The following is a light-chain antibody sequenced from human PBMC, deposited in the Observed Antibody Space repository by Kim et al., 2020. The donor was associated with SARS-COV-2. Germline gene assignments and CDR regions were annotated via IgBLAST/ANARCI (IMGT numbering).Light chain of an antibody. Sequence: SVGDRVTSTCQASQDIKRYLNWFQKKPGKAPKLLIYDASNLEFGVPSRFSGSGSGTHFAFTITSLHPEDVATYYCQQSDKLPLTFGPGTKVDIK. CDR3: QQSDKLPLT. CDR2: DAS. V-gene: IGKV1-33*01. J-gene: IGKJ3*01. CDR1: QDIKRY.